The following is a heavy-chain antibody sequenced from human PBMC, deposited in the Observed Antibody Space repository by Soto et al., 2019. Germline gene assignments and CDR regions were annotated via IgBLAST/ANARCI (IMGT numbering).Heavy chain of an antibody. CDR3: AKDRYSSSPGHLEY. CDR2: ISDDGNSQ. J-gene: IGHJ4*02. V-gene: IGHV3-30*18. Sequence: QVQLVELGGGAVQPGRSLTLSCTASGLSFSNYGMHWVRQAPGKGLEWVAIISDDGNSQNYAGSVQGRFTISRDNFKNTVYLQMERLRGDDTAVYYCAKDRYSSSPGHLEYWGQGTLVTVSS. CDR1: GLSFSNYG. D-gene: IGHD6-19*01.